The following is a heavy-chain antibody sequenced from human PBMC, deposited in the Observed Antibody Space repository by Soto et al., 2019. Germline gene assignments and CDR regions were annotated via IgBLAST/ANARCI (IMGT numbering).Heavy chain of an antibody. CDR1: RDTSTSYY. J-gene: IGHJ5*02. D-gene: IGHD1-26*01. CDR2: INPHGGST. CDR3: ARSSGGNFGIIIEGTNWFAP. V-gene: IGHV1-46*01. Sequence: ASVKVSCKAPRDTSTSYYINWVRQAPGQGLEWMGVINPHGGSTAYAQKFKGRVTLTRDTSASTVYMEVSSLTSEDTAMYYCARSSGGNFGIIIEGTNWFAPWGQGTLVTVSS.